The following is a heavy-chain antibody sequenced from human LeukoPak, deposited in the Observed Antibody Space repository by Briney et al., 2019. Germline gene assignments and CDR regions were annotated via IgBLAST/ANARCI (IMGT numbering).Heavy chain of an antibody. CDR2: IYYSGST. J-gene: IGHJ4*02. Sequence: PSETLSLTCTVSGGSISSGGHYWSWIRQHPGKGLEWIGYIYYSGSTYYNPSLKSRVTISVDTSKNQFSLKLSSVTAADTAVYYCAREARRDGYPFDYWGQGTLVTVSS. CDR3: AREARRDGYPFDY. CDR1: GGSISSGGHY. D-gene: IGHD5-24*01. V-gene: IGHV4-31*03.